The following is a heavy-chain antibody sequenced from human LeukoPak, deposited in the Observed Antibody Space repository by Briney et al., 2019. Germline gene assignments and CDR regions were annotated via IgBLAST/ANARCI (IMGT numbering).Heavy chain of an antibody. CDR1: GESFSGYY. J-gene: IGHJ6*03. CDR2: INHSGST. CDR3: ASGLQGRLLSYYYMDV. V-gene: IGHV4-34*01. Sequence: SETLSLTCAVYGESFSGYYWSWLRQPPGKGLEWVGEINHSGSTHYHPPLKSRVTISVDTSKHQFSLQLSSVTAADTAVYYCASGLQGRLLSYYYMDVWGKGTTVTVSS.